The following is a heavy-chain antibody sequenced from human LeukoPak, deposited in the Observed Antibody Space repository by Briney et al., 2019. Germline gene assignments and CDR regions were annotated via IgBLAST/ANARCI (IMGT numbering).Heavy chain of an antibody. J-gene: IGHJ6*03. CDR2: IDQSGST. CDR1: GESLSGYY. D-gene: IGHD2-2*02. CDR3: ARGRRPPLIPSAIYYYYHMDV. V-gene: IGHV4-34*01. Sequence: SETLSLTCAVYGESLSGYYWSWIRQPPGKGLEWIGEIDQSGSTNYNPSLKSRVTISVDTSKNQFSLKLSSVTAADTALYYCARGRRPPLIPSAIYYYYHMDVWGKGTTVTVSS.